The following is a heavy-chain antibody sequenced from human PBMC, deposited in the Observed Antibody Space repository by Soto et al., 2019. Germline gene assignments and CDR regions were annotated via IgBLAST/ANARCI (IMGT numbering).Heavy chain of an antibody. D-gene: IGHD2-8*01. V-gene: IGHV1-46*01. J-gene: IGHJ5*01. CDR1: GGTFSSYA. Sequence: ASVKVSCKASGGTFSSYAISWVRQAPGQGLEWMGIINPSGGRTSFAQKFQGRVTMTRDTYTSTVYMELSSLRSDDTAVYYCARSYCSTGVCWGSDSWGQGTLVTVSS. CDR2: INPSGGRT. CDR3: ARSYCSTGVCWGSDS.